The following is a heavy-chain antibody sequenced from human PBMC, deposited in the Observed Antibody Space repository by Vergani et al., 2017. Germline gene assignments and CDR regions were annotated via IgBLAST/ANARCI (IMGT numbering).Heavy chain of an antibody. V-gene: IGHV3-21*04. CDR2: ISSSSSYI. J-gene: IGHJ6*02. D-gene: IGHD3-10*01. CDR1: GFTFSSYS. Sequence: EVQLVESGGGLVQPGRSLRLSCAASGFTFSSYSMNWVRQAPGKGLEWVSSISSSSSYIYYADSVKGRFTISRDNAKNSLYLQMNSLRAEDTAVYYCAKWGYYGSGSYRNYYYGMDVWGQGTTVTVSS. CDR3: AKWGYYGSGSYRNYYYGMDV.